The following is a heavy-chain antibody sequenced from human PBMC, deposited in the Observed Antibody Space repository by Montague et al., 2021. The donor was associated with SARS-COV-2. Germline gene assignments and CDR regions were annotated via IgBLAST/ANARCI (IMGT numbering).Heavy chain of an antibody. CDR1: GFTFSSYS. V-gene: IGHV3-21*01. CDR2: ISSSSSYI. D-gene: IGHD3-3*01. Sequence: SLRLSCAASGFTFSSYSMNWVRQAPGKGLEWVSSISSSSSYIYYADSXXGRFTISRDNAKNSLYLQMNSLRAEDTAVYYCARGYDFWSGGYYYYYGMDVWGQGTTVTVSS. J-gene: IGHJ6*02. CDR3: ARGYDFWSGGYYYYYGMDV.